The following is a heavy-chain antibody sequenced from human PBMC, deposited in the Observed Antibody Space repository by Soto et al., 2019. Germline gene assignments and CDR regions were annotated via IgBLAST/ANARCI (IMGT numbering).Heavy chain of an antibody. V-gene: IGHV3-74*01. CDR3: ARDRRAGSTIFGVSAEVDY. CDR2: INSDGSST. J-gene: IGHJ4*02. D-gene: IGHD3-3*01. CDR1: GFTFSSYW. Sequence: LRLSCAASGFTFSSYWMHWVRQAPGKGLAWVSRINSDGSSTSYADSVKGRFTISRDNPKNTLYLQMNSLRAEDTAVYYCARDRRAGSTIFGVSAEVDYWGQGTLVTVSS.